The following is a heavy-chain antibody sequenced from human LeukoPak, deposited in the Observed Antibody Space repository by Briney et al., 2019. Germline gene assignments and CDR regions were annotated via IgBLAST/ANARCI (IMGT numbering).Heavy chain of an antibody. CDR3: ARQYYDSSGYLGAFDI. V-gene: IGHV4-59*08. J-gene: IGHJ3*02. CDR2: IHHSGST. CDR1: GGSISGYY. D-gene: IGHD3-22*01. Sequence: SETLSLTCTVSGGSISGYYWNWIRQPPGKGLEWIGYIHHSGSTSYNPSLKSRTTISVDTSKNQFSLKLTSVTAADTAVSYCARQYYDSSGYLGAFDIWGQGTMVTDSS.